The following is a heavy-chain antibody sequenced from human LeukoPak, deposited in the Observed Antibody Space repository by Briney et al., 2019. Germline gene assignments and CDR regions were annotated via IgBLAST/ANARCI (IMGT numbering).Heavy chain of an antibody. CDR3: ARARPYLGDTAMLDYYYYGMDV. CDR1: GGSISSYY. Sequence: PSETLSLTCTVSGGSISSYYWSWIRQPPGKGLEWIGYIYYSGSTNYNPSLKSRVTISVDTSKNQFSLKPSSVTAADTAVYYRARARPYLGDTAMLDYYYYGMDVWGQGTTVTVSS. V-gene: IGHV4-59*01. J-gene: IGHJ6*02. CDR2: IYYSGST. D-gene: IGHD5-18*01.